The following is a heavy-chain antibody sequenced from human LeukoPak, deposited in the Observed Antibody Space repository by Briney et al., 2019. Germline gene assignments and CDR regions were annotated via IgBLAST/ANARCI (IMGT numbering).Heavy chain of an antibody. J-gene: IGHJ4*02. CDR1: GGSISSSSYY. CDR2: IYYSGST. D-gene: IGHD6-19*01. V-gene: IGHV4-39*07. CDR3: ARDLRSSGWHLFDY. Sequence: SETLSLTCTVSGGSISSSSYYWGWIRQPPGKGLEWIGSIYYSGSTYYNPSLKSRVTISVDTSKNQFSLKLSSVTAADTAVYYCARDLRSSGWHLFDYWGQGTLVTVSS.